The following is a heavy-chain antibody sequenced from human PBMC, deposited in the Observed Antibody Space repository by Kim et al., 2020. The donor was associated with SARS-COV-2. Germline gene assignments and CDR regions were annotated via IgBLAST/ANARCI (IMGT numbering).Heavy chain of an antibody. CDR3: ARHRGVAVAGTQWDYYYYYGMDV. CDR1: GYSFTSYW. CDR2: IDPGDSYT. V-gene: IGHV5-10-1*01. J-gene: IGHJ6*02. D-gene: IGHD6-19*01. Sequence: GESLKISCKGSGYSFTSYWISWVRQMPGKGLEWMGRIDPGDSYTNYSPSLQGHVTISADKSISTAYMQWSSLKASDTAMYYCARHRGVAVAGTQWDYYYYYGMDVWGQGTTVTVSS.